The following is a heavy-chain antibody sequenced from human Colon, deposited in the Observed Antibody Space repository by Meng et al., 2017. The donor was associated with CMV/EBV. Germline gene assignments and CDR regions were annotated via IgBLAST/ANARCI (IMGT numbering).Heavy chain of an antibody. Sequence: GGSLRLSCVASGFSFGSYTMHWVRQAPGKGLEWISSISTTSSYIYYADSVKGRFTISRDNSKNTLYLQMNSLRAEDTAVYYCAKDRITIFGVATQDYFDYWGQGTLVTVSS. D-gene: IGHD3-3*01. CDR2: ISTTSSYI. J-gene: IGHJ4*02. CDR1: GFSFGSYT. V-gene: IGHV3-21*01. CDR3: AKDRITIFGVATQDYFDY.